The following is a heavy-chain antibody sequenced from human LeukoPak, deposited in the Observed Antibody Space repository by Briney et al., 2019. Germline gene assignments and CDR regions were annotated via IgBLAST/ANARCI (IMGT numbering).Heavy chain of an antibody. CDR2: MNPNSGNT. J-gene: IGHJ6*03. Sequence: ASVKVSCKASGYTFTSYDINWVRQATGQGLEWMGWMNPNSGNTGYAQKFQGRVTITRNTSISTAYMGLSSLRSEDTAVYYCARGDCSSTSCQDPDYYYYMDVWGKGTTVTVSS. CDR1: GYTFTSYD. V-gene: IGHV1-8*03. CDR3: ARGDCSSTSCQDPDYYYYMDV. D-gene: IGHD2-2*01.